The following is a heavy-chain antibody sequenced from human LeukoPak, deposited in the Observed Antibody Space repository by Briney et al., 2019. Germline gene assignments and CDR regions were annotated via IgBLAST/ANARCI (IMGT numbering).Heavy chain of an antibody. CDR3: AKVSESNYDILTGYYTPYYFDY. Sequence: GGSLRLSCAASGFTFSISAMSWVRQAPGKGLEWVSGISDSGGSTFYADSVKGRFTISRDNSKNILYLQMNSLRADDTAVYYCAKVSESNYDILTGYYTPYYFDYWDQGIQVTVSS. D-gene: IGHD3-9*01. J-gene: IGHJ4*02. CDR2: ISDSGGST. CDR1: GFTFSISA. V-gene: IGHV3-23*01.